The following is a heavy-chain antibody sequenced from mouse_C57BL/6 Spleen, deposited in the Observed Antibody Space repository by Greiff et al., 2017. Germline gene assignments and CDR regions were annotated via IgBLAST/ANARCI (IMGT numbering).Heavy chain of an antibody. CDR2: IHPNSGST. CDR1: GYTFTRYW. D-gene: IGHD6-1*01. Sequence: QVQLKQPGAELVKPGASVKLSCKASGYTFTRYWMHWVKQRPGQGLEWIGMIHPNSGSTNYNEKFKSKATLTVDKSSSTAYMQLSSLTSEDSAVYYCAPLRFYYFDYWCQGTTLTVSS. CDR3: APLRFYYFDY. J-gene: IGHJ2*01. V-gene: IGHV1-64*01.